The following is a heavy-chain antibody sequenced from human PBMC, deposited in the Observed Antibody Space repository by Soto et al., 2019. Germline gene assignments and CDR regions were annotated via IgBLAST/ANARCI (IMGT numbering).Heavy chain of an antibody. V-gene: IGHV1-8*01. J-gene: IGHJ5*02. CDR3: VRGGFLSHDHVIIAPATLGFDP. Sequence: QVQLMQSGAEVKKPGASVKVSCKASGYTFTTYDINWVRQAPGQGREWMGWMNPNRTNTGYAEKFQGRVTMTRDTSISTAYMELSSLRYDDTAVYYCVRGGFLSHDHVIIAPATLGFDPWGQGTLVTVSS. CDR1: GYTFTTYD. D-gene: IGHD2-2*01. CDR2: MNPNRTNT.